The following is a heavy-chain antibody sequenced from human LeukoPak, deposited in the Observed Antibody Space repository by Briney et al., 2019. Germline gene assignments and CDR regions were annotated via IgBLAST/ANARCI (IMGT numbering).Heavy chain of an antibody. D-gene: IGHD4-17*01. CDR1: GGTFSSYA. V-gene: IGHV1-69*13. Sequence: GASVKVSCKASGGTFSSYAISWVRQAPGQGLEWMGGIIPIFGTANYAQKFQGRVTITADESTSTAYMELSSLRSEDTAVYYCARVLYGDYSYYYGMDVWGQGTTVTVSS. J-gene: IGHJ6*02. CDR2: IIPIFGTA. CDR3: ARVLYGDYSYYYGMDV.